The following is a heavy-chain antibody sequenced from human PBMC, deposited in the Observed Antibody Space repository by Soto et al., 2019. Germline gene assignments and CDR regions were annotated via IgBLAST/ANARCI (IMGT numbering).Heavy chain of an antibody. V-gene: IGHV4-31*03. Sequence: PSETLSLTCTVSGGSISSGGYYWSWIRQHPGKGLEWIGYIYYSGSTYYNPSLKGRVTISVDTSKNQFSLKLSSVTAAGTAVYYCSRVLQSYYYDSSGYMTWVQGTLVTVS. D-gene: IGHD3-22*01. CDR2: IYYSGST. CDR3: SRVLQSYYYDSSGYMT. CDR1: GGSISSGGYY. J-gene: IGHJ5*02.